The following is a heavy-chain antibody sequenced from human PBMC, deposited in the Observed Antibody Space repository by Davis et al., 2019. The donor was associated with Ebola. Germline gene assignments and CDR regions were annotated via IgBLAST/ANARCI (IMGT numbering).Heavy chain of an antibody. CDR3: AREWGNWFDP. J-gene: IGHJ5*02. Sequence: PGGSLRLSCAASGFTFSSYAMSWVRQAPGKGLEWVSSVTTSGGATYYADSVRGRFTISRDNSKNTLYLQMNSLRAEDTAVYYCAREWGNWFDPWGQGTLVTVSS. CDR1: GFTFSSYA. V-gene: IGHV3-23*01. CDR2: VTTSGGAT. D-gene: IGHD3-16*01.